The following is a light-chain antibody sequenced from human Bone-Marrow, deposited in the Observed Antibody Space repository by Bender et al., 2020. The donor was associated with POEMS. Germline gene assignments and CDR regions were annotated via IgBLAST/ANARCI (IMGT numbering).Light chain of an antibody. CDR3: AVWDDSLNGWV. J-gene: IGLJ3*02. Sequence: QSVLTQPPSASGTPGQRVTISCSGGSSNIGAHAVNWYQHLPGTDPKLLIYSSHRRPSEVPDRFSGSRSGTSASLAISWLQSEDEADYYCAVWDDSLNGWVFGGGTKLTVL. CDR2: SSH. CDR1: SSNIGAHA. V-gene: IGLV1-44*01.